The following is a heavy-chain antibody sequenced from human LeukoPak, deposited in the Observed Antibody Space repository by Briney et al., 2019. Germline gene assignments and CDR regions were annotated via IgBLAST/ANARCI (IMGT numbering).Heavy chain of an antibody. D-gene: IGHD6-6*01. V-gene: IGHV3-48*02. CDR3: AREYSSSSGRAFDI. CDR1: GFTLSTYT. J-gene: IGHJ3*02. CDR2: SSSSSTI. Sequence: PGGSLRLSCAASGFTLSTYTMNWVRQAPGKGLQWFSYSSSSSTIYYADSVKGRFTISRDNAKNSLYLQMNSLRDEDTAVYYCAREYSSSSGRAFDIWGQGTMVTVSS.